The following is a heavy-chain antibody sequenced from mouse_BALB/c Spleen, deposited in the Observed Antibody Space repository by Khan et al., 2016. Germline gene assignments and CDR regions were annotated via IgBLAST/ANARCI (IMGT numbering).Heavy chain of an antibody. V-gene: IGHV1-4*01. CDR1: GYTFTIYT. D-gene: IGHD2-1*01. J-gene: IGHJ2*01. CDR3: GRSRRMGGHYLFDY. CDR2: INPSSGYT. Sequence: QVQLQQSGAELARPGASVKMSCKASGYTFTIYTMHWVKQRPGQGLEWIGYINPSSGYTNYNQKFKDKATLTADKSSSTAYMQLSSLTSDDSAVYYCGRSRRMGGHYLFDYWGKGTPLTVSS.